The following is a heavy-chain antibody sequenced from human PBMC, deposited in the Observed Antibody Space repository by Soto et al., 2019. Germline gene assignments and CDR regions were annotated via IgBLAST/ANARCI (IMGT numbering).Heavy chain of an antibody. Sequence: EVQLVESGGGLVQPGRSLRLSCAASGFTFDDYAMHWGRQAPGKGLEWVSGISWNSGSIGYADSVKGRFTISRDNAKNSLYLQMNSLRAEDTALYYCAKGGTNSSGWYGFDYWGQGTLVTVSS. J-gene: IGHJ4*02. D-gene: IGHD6-19*01. CDR2: ISWNSGSI. CDR1: GFTFDDYA. CDR3: AKGGTNSSGWYGFDY. V-gene: IGHV3-9*01.